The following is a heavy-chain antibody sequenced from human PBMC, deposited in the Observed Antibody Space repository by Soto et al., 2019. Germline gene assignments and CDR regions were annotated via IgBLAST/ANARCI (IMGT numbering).Heavy chain of an antibody. Sequence: LRLSCSASGFTFSSYAMSWVRQAPGKGLEWVSAISGSGGSTYYADSVKGRFTISRDNSKNTLYLQMNSLRAEDTAVYYCAIDPRGHQPYYYYYGMDVWGQGTTVTVSS. CDR2: ISGSGGST. V-gene: IGHV3-23*01. CDR3: AIDPRGHQPYYYYYGMDV. CDR1: GFTFSSYA. J-gene: IGHJ6*02.